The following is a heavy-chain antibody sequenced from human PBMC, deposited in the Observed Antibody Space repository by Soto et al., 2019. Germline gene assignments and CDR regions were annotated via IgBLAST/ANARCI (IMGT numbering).Heavy chain of an antibody. Sequence: QVQVVQSGAEVKKPGASVKVSCKASGYTFTSHYIHWVRQAPGQGLEWMGIINPNGGSPSYAQKFQGRVTMARDTSTSTVYLELYSLTSEDTAVYYCGRGGQQVPPGELDYWGQGTLVTVSS. CDR3: GRGGQQVPPGELDY. D-gene: IGHD3-16*01. V-gene: IGHV1-46*01. CDR2: INPNGGSP. CDR1: GYTFTSHY. J-gene: IGHJ4*02.